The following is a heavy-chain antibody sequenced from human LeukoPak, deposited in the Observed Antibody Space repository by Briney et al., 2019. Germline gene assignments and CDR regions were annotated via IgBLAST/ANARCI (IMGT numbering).Heavy chain of an antibody. Sequence: GGSLRLSCAASGFTFSSYGMHWVRQAPGKGLEWVAVIWYDGSNKYYADSVKGRFTISRDNSKNTLYLQMNSLRAEDTAVYYCAKNLGYNYGRYYFDYWGQGTLVTVSS. CDR2: IWYDGSNK. D-gene: IGHD5-18*01. V-gene: IGHV3-33*06. CDR3: AKNLGYNYGRYYFDY. CDR1: GFTFSSYG. J-gene: IGHJ4*02.